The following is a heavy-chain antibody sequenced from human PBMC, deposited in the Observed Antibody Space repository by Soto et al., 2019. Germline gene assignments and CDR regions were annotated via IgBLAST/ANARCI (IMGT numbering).Heavy chain of an antibody. CDR3: ARERLMVRGSSYGMDV. D-gene: IGHD3-10*01. CDR2: IYYSGST. Sequence: SETLSLTCTVSGGSIRSGDSYWSWIRQPPGKGLEWIGYIYYSGSTYYNPSLGSRVTISVDTSKNQFSLKLSSVTAADTAVYYCARERLMVRGSSYGMDVWGQGTTVTVSS. V-gene: IGHV4-30-4*01. CDR1: GGSIRSGDSY. J-gene: IGHJ6*02.